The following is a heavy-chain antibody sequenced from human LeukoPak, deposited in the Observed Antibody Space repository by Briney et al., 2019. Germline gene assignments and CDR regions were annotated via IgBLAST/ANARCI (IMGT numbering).Heavy chain of an antibody. V-gene: IGHV1-18*01. CDR3: AGDVRLYGGGYYYYYGMDV. CDR2: ISAYNGNT. D-gene: IGHD4-23*01. Sequence: ASVKVSCKASGYTFTSYGISWVRQAPGQGLEWMGWISAYNGNTNYAQKLQGRVTMTTDTSTSTAYMELRSLRSDDTAVYYCAGDVRLYGGGYYYYYGMDVWGQGTTVTVSS. CDR1: GYTFTSYG. J-gene: IGHJ6*02.